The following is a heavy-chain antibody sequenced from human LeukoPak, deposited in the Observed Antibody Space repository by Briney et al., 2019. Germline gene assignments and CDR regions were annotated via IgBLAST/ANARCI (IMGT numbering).Heavy chain of an antibody. CDR3: ARALQSSKTYYYYGMDV. D-gene: IGHD4-11*01. J-gene: IGHJ6*02. Sequence: GGFLRLSCAASGFTFSIYTMHWVRQAPCKGLEWVEVISYDGSNKYYADSVKGRFTISRDNSKGTLYLQMNSLRAEDTAVYYCARALQSSKTYYYYGMDVWGQGTTVTVSS. CDR1: GFTFSIYT. V-gene: IGHV3-30-3*01. CDR2: ISYDGSNK.